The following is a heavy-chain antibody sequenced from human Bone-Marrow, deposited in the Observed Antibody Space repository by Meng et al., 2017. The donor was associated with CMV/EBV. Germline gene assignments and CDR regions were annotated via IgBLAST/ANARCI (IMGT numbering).Heavy chain of an antibody. CDR1: GYTFTTYY. V-gene: IGHV1-46*01. J-gene: IGHJ4*02. CDR2: INPSGIST. D-gene: IGHD1-26*01. Sequence: ASVKVSCKASGYTFTTYYMHWVRQAPGQGLGWMGLINPSGISTSYAQKFQGRVTMTRDTSTSTVYMELSSLRSEDTAVYYCARGPGYSGSPGWGQGTLVTVSS. CDR3: ARGPGYSGSPG.